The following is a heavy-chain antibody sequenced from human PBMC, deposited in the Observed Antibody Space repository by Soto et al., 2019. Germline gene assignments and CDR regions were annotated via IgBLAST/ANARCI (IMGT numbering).Heavy chain of an antibody. D-gene: IGHD3-22*01. Sequence: SETLSLTCTFSVGSIISYYWSWIRQPPGKGLEWIGYIYYSGSTNYNPSLKSRVTISVDTSKNQFSLKLSSVTAADTAVYYCARVVGYYYDSSGYPSGWFDPWGQGTLVTVSS. J-gene: IGHJ5*02. V-gene: IGHV4-59*01. CDR3: ARVVGYYYDSSGYPSGWFDP. CDR1: VGSIISYY. CDR2: IYYSGST.